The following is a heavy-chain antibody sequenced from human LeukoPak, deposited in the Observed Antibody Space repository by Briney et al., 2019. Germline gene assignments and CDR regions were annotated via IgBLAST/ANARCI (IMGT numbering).Heavy chain of an antibody. CDR2: IYYSGST. CDR1: GGSISSSSYY. J-gene: IGHJ5*02. Sequence: PSETLSLTCTVSGGSISSSSYYWGWIRQPPGKGLEWIGSIYYSGSTYYNPSLKSRVTISVDTSKNQFSLKLSSVTAADTAVYYCARRDAYNRVVWFDPWGQGTLVTVSS. V-gene: IGHV4-39*01. D-gene: IGHD5-24*01. CDR3: ARRDAYNRVVWFDP.